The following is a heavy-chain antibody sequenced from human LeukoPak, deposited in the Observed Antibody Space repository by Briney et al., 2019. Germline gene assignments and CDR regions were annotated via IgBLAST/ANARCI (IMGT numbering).Heavy chain of an antibody. CDR2: IWYDGSNK. Sequence: QPGRPLRLSCAASGFTFSSYGMHWVRQAPGKGLEWVAVIWYDGSNKYYADSVKGRFTISRDNSKNTLYLQMNSLRAEDTAVYYCAKDWYSSGSYYFDYWGQGTLVTVSS. CDR1: GFTFSSYG. CDR3: AKDWYSSGSYYFDY. J-gene: IGHJ4*02. D-gene: IGHD6-19*01. V-gene: IGHV3-33*06.